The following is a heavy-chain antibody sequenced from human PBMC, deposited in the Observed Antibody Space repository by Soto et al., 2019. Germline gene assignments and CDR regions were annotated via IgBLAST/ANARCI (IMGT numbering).Heavy chain of an antibody. Sequence: TLSLTCAVSGGSISSGGYSRSWIRQPPGKGLEWIGYIYHSGSTYYNPSPKSRVTISVDRSKNQFSLKLSSVTAADTAVYYCARARGVGYYYGMDVWGQGTTVTVSS. J-gene: IGHJ6*02. CDR2: IYHSGST. D-gene: IGHD3-10*01. V-gene: IGHV4-30-2*01. CDR3: ARARGVGYYYGMDV. CDR1: GGSISSGGYS.